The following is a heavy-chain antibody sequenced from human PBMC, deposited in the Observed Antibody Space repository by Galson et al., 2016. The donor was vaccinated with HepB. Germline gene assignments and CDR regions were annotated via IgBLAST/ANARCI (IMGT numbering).Heavy chain of an antibody. Sequence: SVKVSCKASGYTFTSYGINWVRQAPGQGLEWMGWISAYNGNTNYAQQLHDRVTMTTDTSTSTAFMELRSLRSDDTAVYYCAIGRAMLTFYYFDYWGQGTLVTVSS. CDR1: GYTFTSYG. V-gene: IGHV1-18*01. CDR3: AIGRAMLTFYYFDY. J-gene: IGHJ4*02. D-gene: IGHD4/OR15-4a*01. CDR2: ISAYNGNT.